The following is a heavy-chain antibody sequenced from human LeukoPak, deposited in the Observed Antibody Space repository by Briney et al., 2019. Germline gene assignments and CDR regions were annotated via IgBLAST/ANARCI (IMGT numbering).Heavy chain of an antibody. Sequence: SETLSLTCAVSGDSISRSAYYWAWIRQPPGTGLEWIGSVYYGRSPYYSPSLESRATISVDTSKNHFSLKMSSVTAADTAVYYCARSSGTGTFSYWGQGTLVTVSS. D-gene: IGHD6-25*01. CDR1: GDSISRSAYY. V-gene: IGHV4-39*02. J-gene: IGHJ4*02. CDR2: VYYGRSP. CDR3: ARSSGTGTFSY.